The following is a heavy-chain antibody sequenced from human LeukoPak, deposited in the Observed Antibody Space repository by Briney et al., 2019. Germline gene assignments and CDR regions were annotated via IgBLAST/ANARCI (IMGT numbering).Heavy chain of an antibody. Sequence: GFLRLSSAASGFTFSSYAMHWVRAAPGKGLEYVSAISSNGGSTYYANSVKGRFTISRDNSKNTLYLQMGSQRAEDMAVYYCARAGTVGDDAFDIWGQGTMVTVSS. V-gene: IGHV3-64*01. CDR1: GFTFSSYA. J-gene: IGHJ3*02. CDR2: ISSNGGST. CDR3: ARAGTVGDDAFDI. D-gene: IGHD4-23*01.